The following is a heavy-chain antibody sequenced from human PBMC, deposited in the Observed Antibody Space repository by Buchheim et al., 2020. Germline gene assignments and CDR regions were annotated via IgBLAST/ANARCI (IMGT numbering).Heavy chain of an antibody. J-gene: IGHJ4*02. CDR1: GFTFSSYG. CDR3: AKVQRITMIVVVPYFDY. D-gene: IGHD3-22*01. V-gene: IGHV3-33*06. CDR2: IWYDGSNK. Sequence: QVQLVESGGGVVQPGRSLRLSCAASGFTFSSYGMHWVRQAPGKGLEWVAVIWYDGSNKYYADSVKGRFTISRDNSKNTLYLQMNSLRAEDTAVYYCAKVQRITMIVVVPYFDYWGQGTL.